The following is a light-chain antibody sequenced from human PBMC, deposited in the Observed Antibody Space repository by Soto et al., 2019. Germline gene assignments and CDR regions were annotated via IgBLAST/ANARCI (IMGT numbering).Light chain of an antibody. Sequence: EIVLTQSPATLSLSPGDRVTLSCRASQTVGRYLSWYQHSPGQGPRLLVYDASNRATGIPARFSGSGSETDFTLTISSLEPEDFALYSCQQRLHWPITFGQGTRLEIK. V-gene: IGKV3-11*01. J-gene: IGKJ5*01. CDR2: DAS. CDR3: QQRLHWPIT. CDR1: QTVGRY.